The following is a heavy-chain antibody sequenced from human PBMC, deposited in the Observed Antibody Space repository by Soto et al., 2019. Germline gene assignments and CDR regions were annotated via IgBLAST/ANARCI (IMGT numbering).Heavy chain of an antibody. Sequence: GGSLRLSCAASGLTFSSYAISWVRQAPGKGLEWVSAISGSGGSTYYADSVKGRFTISRDNSKNTLYLQMNSLRAEDTAVYYCAKDYDILTGYYPLPFDYWGQGTLVTVSS. CDR3: AKDYDILTGYYPLPFDY. CDR1: GLTFSSYA. D-gene: IGHD3-9*01. J-gene: IGHJ4*02. V-gene: IGHV3-23*01. CDR2: ISGSGGST.